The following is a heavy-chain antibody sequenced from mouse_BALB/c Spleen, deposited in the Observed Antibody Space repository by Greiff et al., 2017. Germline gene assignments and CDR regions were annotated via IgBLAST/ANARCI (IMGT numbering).Heavy chain of an antibody. J-gene: IGHJ4*01. CDR1: GFTFSSYA. CDR3: ARVDTTAMDY. D-gene: IGHD2-3*01. CDR2: ISSGGST. Sequence: EVQRVESGGGLVKPGGSLKLSCAASGFTFSSYAMSWVRQTPEKRLEWVASISSGGSTYYPDSVKGRFTISRDNARNILYLQMSSLRSEDTAMYYCARVDTTAMDYWGQGTSVTVSS. V-gene: IGHV5-6-5*01.